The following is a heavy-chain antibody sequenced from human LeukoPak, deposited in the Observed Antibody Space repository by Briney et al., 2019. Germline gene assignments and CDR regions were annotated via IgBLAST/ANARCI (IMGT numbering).Heavy chain of an antibody. V-gene: IGHV4-4*09. CDR1: GVSISSYY. Sequence: AETLSLTCTVSGVSISSYYWIWIRQPPGKGLEWLWYIYTSGSTNYNPSLKKRVTISVETSQNKYSLKLRYVTAADKAVYYCARRPRGSSGWFDPSGPGTLVTVSS. D-gene: IGHD6-6*01. CDR2: IYTSGST. J-gene: IGHJ5*02. CDR3: ARRPRGSSGWFDP.